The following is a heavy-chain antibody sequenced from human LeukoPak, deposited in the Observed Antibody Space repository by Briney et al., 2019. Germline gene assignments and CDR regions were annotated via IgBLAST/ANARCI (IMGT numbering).Heavy chain of an antibody. CDR3: AKRPHYYISAGGEDY. J-gene: IGHJ4*02. CDR1: GFTFSSYE. CDR2: ISSSGSTI. D-gene: IGHD3-16*01. V-gene: IGHV3-48*03. Sequence: GGSLRLSCAASGFTFSSYEMNWVRQAPGKGVEWVSYISSSGSTIYYADSVKGRFTISRDNSKNTLYLQMKSLRAEDTAVYYCAKRPHYYISAGGEDYWGQGTLVTVSS.